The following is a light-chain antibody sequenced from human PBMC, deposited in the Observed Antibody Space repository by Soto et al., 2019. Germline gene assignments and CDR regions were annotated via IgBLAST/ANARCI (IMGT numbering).Light chain of an antibody. Sequence: TQSPSSLSASVGDRVTITCRASQGISNYLAWYQQKPGQAPRLLISGASNRATGIPDRFSGSGSGTDFTLTISRLEPEDFAVYYCQHYARSVGTFGQGTRVEIK. CDR2: GAS. CDR3: QHYARSVGT. CDR1: QGISNY. V-gene: IGKV3-20*01. J-gene: IGKJ1*01.